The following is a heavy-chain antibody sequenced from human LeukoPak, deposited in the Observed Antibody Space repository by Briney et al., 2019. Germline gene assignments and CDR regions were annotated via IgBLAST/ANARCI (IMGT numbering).Heavy chain of an antibody. CDR2: IYYSGST. V-gene: IGHV4-61*05. Sequence: SETLSLTCTVSGGSISSSSYYWGWIRQPPGKGLEWIGYIYYSGSTNYNPSLKSRVTISVDTSKNQFSLKLSSVTAADTAVYYCARGGGYSSGWEFDYWGQGTLVTVSS. CDR1: GGSISSSSYY. CDR3: ARGGGYSSGWEFDY. J-gene: IGHJ4*02. D-gene: IGHD6-19*01.